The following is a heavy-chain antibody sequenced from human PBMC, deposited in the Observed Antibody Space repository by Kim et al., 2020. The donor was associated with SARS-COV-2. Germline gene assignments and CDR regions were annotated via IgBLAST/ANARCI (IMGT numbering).Heavy chain of an antibody. J-gene: IGHJ4*02. Sequence: KSRVTISVDTSKNQFSLKLSSVTAADTAVYYCARALRAVGRASGPYYFDYWGQGTLVTVSS. D-gene: IGHD6-19*01. V-gene: IGHV4-39*07. CDR3: ARALRAVGRASGPYYFDY.